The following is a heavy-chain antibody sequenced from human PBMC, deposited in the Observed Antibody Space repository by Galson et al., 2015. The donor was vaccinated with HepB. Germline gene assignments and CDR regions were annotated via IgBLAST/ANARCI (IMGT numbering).Heavy chain of an antibody. V-gene: IGHV3-23*01. D-gene: IGHD1-1*01. CDR3: ASQYSSNWAVGSN. Sequence: SLRLSCAASGFTFRVFAMSWVRQAPGKGLEWVSGISDTGSSAYYADSVKGRFTISRDNSKNTLWLQMNRLRVDDTAVYYCASQYSSNWAVGSNWGQGTLVTVSS. J-gene: IGHJ4*02. CDR1: GFTFRVFA. CDR2: ISDTGSSA.